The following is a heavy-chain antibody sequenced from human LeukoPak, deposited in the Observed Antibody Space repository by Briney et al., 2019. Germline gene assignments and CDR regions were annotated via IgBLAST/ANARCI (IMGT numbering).Heavy chain of an antibody. Sequence: PGGSLRLSCAASGLTFSSYGMHWVRQAPGKGLEWVAVIWYDGSNKYYADSVKGRFTISRDNSKNTLYLQMNSLRAEDTAVYYCARMVRGVYFDYWGQGTLVTVSS. CDR3: ARMVRGVYFDY. J-gene: IGHJ4*02. V-gene: IGHV3-33*08. CDR2: IWYDGSNK. CDR1: GLTFSSYG. D-gene: IGHD3-10*01.